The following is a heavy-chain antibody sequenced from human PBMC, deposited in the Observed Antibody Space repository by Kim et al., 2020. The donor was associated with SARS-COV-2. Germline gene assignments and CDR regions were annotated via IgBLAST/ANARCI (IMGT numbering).Heavy chain of an antibody. CDR2: IIPILGIA. D-gene: IGHD6-13*01. V-gene: IGHV1-69*04. Sequence: SVTVSCKASGGTFSSYAISWVRQAPGQGLEWMGRIIPILGIANYAQKCQGRVTITADKSTSTAYMGLSSLRSEDTPVYYCARVASGGWYFPFDYWGQGTLVTVS. CDR1: GGTFSSYA. J-gene: IGHJ4*02. CDR3: ARVASGGWYFPFDY.